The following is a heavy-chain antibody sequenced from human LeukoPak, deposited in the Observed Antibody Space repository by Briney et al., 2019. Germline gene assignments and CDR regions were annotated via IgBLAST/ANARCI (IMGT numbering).Heavy chain of an antibody. Sequence: GGSLRLSCAASGFTFSSYAMSWVRQAPGKGLEWVSAISGSAGNTYYTDSVKGRFIISRDNSKNTLYLQMNSLKAEDTAVYYCAQRLAQTKTFDYWGHGTLVTVSS. CDR2: ISGSAGNT. CDR3: AQRLAQTKTFDY. V-gene: IGHV3-23*01. J-gene: IGHJ4*01. CDR1: GFTFSSYA.